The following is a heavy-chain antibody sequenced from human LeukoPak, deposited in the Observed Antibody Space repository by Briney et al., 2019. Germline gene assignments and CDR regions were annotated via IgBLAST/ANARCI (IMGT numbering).Heavy chain of an antibody. CDR3: ARDRGCSSTSCYSY. V-gene: IGHV3-21*01. CDR2: ISSSSSYI. Sequence: GGSLRLSCAASGFTFSSYSMNWVRQAPGKGLEWVSSISSSSSYIYYADSVKGRFTISRDNAKNSLYLQMNSLRAEDTAVYYWARDRGCSSTSCYSYWGQGTLVTVSS. CDR1: GFTFSSYS. J-gene: IGHJ4*02. D-gene: IGHD2-2*02.